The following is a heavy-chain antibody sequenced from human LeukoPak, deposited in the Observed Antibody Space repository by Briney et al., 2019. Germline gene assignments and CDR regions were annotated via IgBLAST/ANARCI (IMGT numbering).Heavy chain of an antibody. J-gene: IGHJ5*02. V-gene: IGHV1-24*01. D-gene: IGHD3-10*01. Sequence: ASVKVSCKVSGYTLTELSMRWVRQAPGKGLEWVGGFDPEDGETIYAQKFQGRVTMTEDTSTDTAYMELSSLRSEDTAVYYCTTARVTMIRGVIDGFDPWGQGTLVTVSS. CDR3: TTARVTMIRGVIDGFDP. CDR2: FDPEDGET. CDR1: GYTLTELS.